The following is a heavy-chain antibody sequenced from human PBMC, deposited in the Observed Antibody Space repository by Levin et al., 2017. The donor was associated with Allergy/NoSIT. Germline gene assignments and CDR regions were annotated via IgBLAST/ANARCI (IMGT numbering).Heavy chain of an antibody. D-gene: IGHD3-16*01. CDR1: GGSFSGYY. CDR2: INHSGST. J-gene: IGHJ2*01. CDR3: ARAWRGDWYFDL. Sequence: ESLKISCAVYGGSFSGYYWSWIRQPPGKGLEWIGEINHSGSTNYNPSLKSRVTISVDTSKNQFSLKLSSVTAADTAVYYCARAWRGDWYFDLWGRGTLVTVSS. V-gene: IGHV4-34*01.